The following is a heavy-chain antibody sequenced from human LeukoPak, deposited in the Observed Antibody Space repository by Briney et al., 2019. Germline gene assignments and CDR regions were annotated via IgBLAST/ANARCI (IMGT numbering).Heavy chain of an antibody. CDR2: IYYSGST. V-gene: IGHV4-59*11. Sequence: PSETLSLICTVSGGSISSHYWSWIRQPPGKGLEWIGYIYYSGSTNYNPSLKSRVTISVDTSKNQFSLKLSSVTAADTAVYYCARDSDYCSSTSCYLAFRDWGQGTLVTVSS. CDR3: ARDSDYCSSTSCYLAFRD. D-gene: IGHD2-2*01. J-gene: IGHJ4*02. CDR1: GGSISSHY.